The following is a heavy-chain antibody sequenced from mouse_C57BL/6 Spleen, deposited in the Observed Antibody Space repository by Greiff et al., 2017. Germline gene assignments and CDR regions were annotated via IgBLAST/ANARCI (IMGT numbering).Heavy chain of an antibody. CDR1: GFTFSSYA. CDR3: ARDGGNYESYFDY. CDR2: ISDGGSYT. V-gene: IGHV5-4*01. Sequence: EVMLVESGGGLVKPGGSLKLSCAASGFTFSSYAMSWVRQTPGKRLEWVATISDGGSYTYYPDNVKGRFTISKDNAKNNLYLQMSHLKSEDTAMYYCARDGGNYESYFDYWGQGTTLTVSS. J-gene: IGHJ2*01. D-gene: IGHD2-1*01.